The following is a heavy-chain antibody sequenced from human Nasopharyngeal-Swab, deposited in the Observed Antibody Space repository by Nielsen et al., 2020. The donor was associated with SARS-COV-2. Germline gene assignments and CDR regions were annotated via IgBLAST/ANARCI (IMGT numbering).Heavy chain of an antibody. Sequence: GGSLRLSCAASGFTFSTYNMNWVRQAPGKGLEWVSSISGGSNYIYYADSLKGRFSIFRDNAKNSLYLEIDSLRAEDTAVYYCAREVVSLYYFDYWGQGTLVTVSS. V-gene: IGHV3-21*01. CDR1: GFTFSTYN. CDR3: AREVVSLYYFDY. CDR2: ISGGSNYI. J-gene: IGHJ4*02. D-gene: IGHD2-15*01.